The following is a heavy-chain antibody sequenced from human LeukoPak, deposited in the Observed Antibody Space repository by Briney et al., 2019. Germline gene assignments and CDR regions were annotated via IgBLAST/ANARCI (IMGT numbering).Heavy chain of an antibody. CDR2: IYSGGST. J-gene: IGHJ4*02. CDR3: ARDFRDGYTFSSDY. D-gene: IGHD5-24*01. V-gene: IGHV3-53*01. Sequence: PGGSLRLSCAASGFTASSNYMSWVRQAPGGGLQGCSVIYSGGSTYSAHPVKGRFTISRDNSKNTLYLQMNSLRAEDTAVYYCARDFRDGYTFSSDYWGQGTLVTVSS. CDR1: GFTASSNY.